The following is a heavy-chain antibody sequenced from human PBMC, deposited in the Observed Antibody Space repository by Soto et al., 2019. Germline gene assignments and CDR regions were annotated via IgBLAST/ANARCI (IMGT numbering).Heavy chain of an antibody. Sequence: GGSLRLSCAASGFTFSSYAMSWVRQAPGKGLEWVSAISGSGGSTYYADSVKGRFTISRDNSKNTLYLQMNSLRAEDTAVYYCAKAQQWLVRFSYYFDYWGQGTLVTVSS. J-gene: IGHJ4*02. CDR3: AKAQQWLVRFSYYFDY. CDR2: ISGSGGST. CDR1: GFTFSSYA. V-gene: IGHV3-23*01. D-gene: IGHD6-19*01.